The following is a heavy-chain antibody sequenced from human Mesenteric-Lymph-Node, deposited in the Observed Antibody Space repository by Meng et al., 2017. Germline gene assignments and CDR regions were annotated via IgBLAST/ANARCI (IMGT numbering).Heavy chain of an antibody. V-gene: IGHV4-30-4*01. CDR3: AREGRSHQVGVSVY. D-gene: IGHD2-21*01. J-gene: IGHJ4*02. Sequence: GLRQESGPGLVKPSQTLSFPGTASGGSISSGDYYWSWIRQPPGKGLEWIGYIYNSGSTYYNPSLKSRVTISVDTSKNQFSLKLRFVTAADTAVYYCAREGRSHQVGVSVYWGQGNLVTVSS. CDR1: GGSISSGDYY. CDR2: IYNSGST.